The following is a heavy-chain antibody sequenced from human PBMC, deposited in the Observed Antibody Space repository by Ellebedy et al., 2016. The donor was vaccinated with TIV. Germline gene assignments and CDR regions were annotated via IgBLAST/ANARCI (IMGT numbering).Heavy chain of an antibody. CDR2: IYYTGST. V-gene: IGHV4-39*07. Sequence: MLSETLSLTCSVSGGSINRNLSYWGWIRQPPGKGLEWIGIIYYTGSTYYNPSLHSRVTISMDTSKNQFSLRLTSVTAADTAVYYCARERQSYDFWGQGTLVTVSS. CDR1: GGSINRNLSY. CDR3: ARERQSYDF. J-gene: IGHJ4*02.